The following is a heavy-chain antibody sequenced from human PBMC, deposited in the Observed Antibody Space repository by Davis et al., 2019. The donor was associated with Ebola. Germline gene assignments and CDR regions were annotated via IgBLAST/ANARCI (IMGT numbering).Heavy chain of an antibody. CDR3: ARKLGTVGAFDI. CDR2: INHSGST. V-gene: IGHV4-34*01. D-gene: IGHD7-27*01. J-gene: IGHJ3*02. CDR1: GGSFSGYY. Sequence: MPSETLSLTCAVYGGSFSGYYWSWIRQPPGKGLEWIGEINHSGSTNYNPSLKSRVTISVDTSKNQFSLKLSSVTAADTAVYYCARKLGTVGAFDIWGQGTMVTVSS.